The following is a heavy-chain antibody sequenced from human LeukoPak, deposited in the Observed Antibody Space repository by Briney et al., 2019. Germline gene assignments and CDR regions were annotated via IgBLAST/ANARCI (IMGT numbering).Heavy chain of an antibody. V-gene: IGHV1-2*02. J-gene: IGHJ4*02. Sequence: ASVKVSCKSVGYTVTSYAISWVRQAPGQGLEWLGWINPNSGGTNYAQKFQGRVTMTSDTSISTAYMELSRLRPDDTAIYCCANGDVYGGNPDYWGQGTLVTVSS. CDR2: INPNSGGT. CDR3: ANGDVYGGNPDY. D-gene: IGHD4-23*01. CDR1: GYTVTSYA.